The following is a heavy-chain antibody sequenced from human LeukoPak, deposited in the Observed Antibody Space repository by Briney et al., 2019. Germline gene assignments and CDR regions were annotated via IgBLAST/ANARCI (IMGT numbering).Heavy chain of an antibody. J-gene: IGHJ6*03. V-gene: IGHV4-4*07. Sequence: SETLSLTCTVSGGSISSYYWSWIRQPAGKGLEWIGRIYTSGSTNYNPSLKSRVTMSVDTSKNQFSLKLSSVTAADTAVYYCAIKNRATDYYCYYMGVWGKGTTVTVSS. CDR2: IYTSGST. CDR1: GGSISSYY. CDR3: AIKNRATDYYCYYMGV.